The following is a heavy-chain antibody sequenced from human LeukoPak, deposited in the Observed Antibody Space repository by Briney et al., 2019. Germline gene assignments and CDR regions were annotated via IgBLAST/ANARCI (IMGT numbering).Heavy chain of an antibody. V-gene: IGHV1-69*05. Sequence: ASVKVSCKASGYTFTDYYIHWVRQAPGQGLEWMGGIIPIFGTANYAQKFQGRVTITTDESTSTAYMELSSLRSEDTAVYYCAIHRYCSGGSCYSEDYYYYYMDVWGEGTTVTVSS. CDR1: GYTFTDYY. J-gene: IGHJ6*03. CDR2: IIPIFGTA. CDR3: AIHRYCSGGSCYSEDYYYYYMDV. D-gene: IGHD2-15*01.